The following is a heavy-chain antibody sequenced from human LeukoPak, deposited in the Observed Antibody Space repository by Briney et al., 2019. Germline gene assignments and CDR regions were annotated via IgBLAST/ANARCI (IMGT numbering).Heavy chain of an antibody. Sequence: SETLSLTCAVYGGSFSGYYWSWIRQPPGKGLEWIGEINHSGSTNYNPSLKSRVTISVDTSKNQFSRKLSSVTAADTAVYYCARERGSDYWGQGTLVTVSS. J-gene: IGHJ4*02. CDR1: GGSFSGYY. CDR2: INHSGST. D-gene: IGHD3-16*01. V-gene: IGHV4-34*01. CDR3: ARERGSDY.